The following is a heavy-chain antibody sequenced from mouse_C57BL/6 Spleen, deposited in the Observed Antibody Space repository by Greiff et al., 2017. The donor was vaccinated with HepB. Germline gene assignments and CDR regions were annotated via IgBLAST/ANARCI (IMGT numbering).Heavy chain of an antibody. CDR1: GYTFTSYW. J-gene: IGHJ2*01. CDR2: IHPNSGST. D-gene: IGHD1-1*01. V-gene: IGHV1-64*01. Sequence: VQLQQSGAELVKPGASVKLSCKASGYTFTSYWMHWVKQRPGQGLEWIGMIHPNSGSTNYNEKFKSKATLTVDKSSSTAYMQLSSLTSEDSAVYYCAVSTTVVADYWGQGTTLTVSS. CDR3: AVSTTVVADY.